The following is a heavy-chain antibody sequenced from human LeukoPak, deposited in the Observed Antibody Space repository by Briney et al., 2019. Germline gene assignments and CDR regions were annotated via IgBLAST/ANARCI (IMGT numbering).Heavy chain of an antibody. CDR3: ARAASNWAIDY. CDR2: ITFDGRST. Sequence: PGGSLRLSCAAPGFTFSTYWMHWVRQGPGKGLVWVSRITFDGRSTNYADSVKGRFTISRDNAKNTLYLQMNSLRAEDTAIYYCARAASNWAIDYWGRGNLVTVSS. CDR1: GFTFSTYW. D-gene: IGHD2/OR15-2a*01. V-gene: IGHV3-74*01. J-gene: IGHJ4*02.